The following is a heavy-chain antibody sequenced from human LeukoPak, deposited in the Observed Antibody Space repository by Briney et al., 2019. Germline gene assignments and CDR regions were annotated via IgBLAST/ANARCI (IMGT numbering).Heavy chain of an antibody. CDR2: ISSGGVTI. V-gene: IGHV3-23*01. J-gene: IGHJ4*02. CDR3: AKDRSGSGYFDY. D-gene: IGHD3-10*01. Sequence: GVSLRLSCAASGFTFSSHAMSWVRQAPGKGLEGVSRISSGGVTIEHTDSLKGRFTLPRDTSKPTLYLQMNSLRAEDTAVYYCAKDRSGSGYFDYWGQGTLVTVSS. CDR1: GFTFSSHA.